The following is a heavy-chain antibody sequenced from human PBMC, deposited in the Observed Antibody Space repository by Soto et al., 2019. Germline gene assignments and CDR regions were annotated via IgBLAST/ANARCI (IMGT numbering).Heavy chain of an antibody. D-gene: IGHD5-12*01. Sequence: QVQLVESGGGVVQPGRSLRLSCAASGFTFSSYGMHWVRQAPGKGLEWVAVISYDGSNKYYADSVKGRFTISRDNSKNTLYLQMNSLRAEDTAVYYCAKDLRDGYNSGFDYWGQGTLVTVSS. CDR2: ISYDGSNK. J-gene: IGHJ4*02. V-gene: IGHV3-30*18. CDR3: AKDLRDGYNSGFDY. CDR1: GFTFSSYG.